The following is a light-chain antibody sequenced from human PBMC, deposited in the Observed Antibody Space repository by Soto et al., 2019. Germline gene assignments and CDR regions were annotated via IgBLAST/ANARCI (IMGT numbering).Light chain of an antibody. J-gene: IGKJ4*01. V-gene: IGKV3-20*01. CDR2: GAS. CDR3: RQYGSSPLP. CDR1: QSVSSSY. Sequence: ENVLTQSPGTLSLSPRERATLSCRASQSVSSSYLAGYQQKPGQAPRLLIYGASSKTTGIPDRFSGSESGTDFTPTNSRLEAEDIAMDYCRQYGSSPLPFGGRTKVEIK.